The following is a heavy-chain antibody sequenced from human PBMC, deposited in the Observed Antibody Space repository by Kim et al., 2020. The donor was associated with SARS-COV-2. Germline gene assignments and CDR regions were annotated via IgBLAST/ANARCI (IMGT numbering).Heavy chain of an antibody. Sequence: GGSLRLSCVASGFIFRGCGMHWVRQVPGKGLEWVANIWYDASKKDYGDSVKGRFTISRENYKNTLYLNMNSVRAEDTAVYYCAKDRDSGSYTTGLDYWGQGILVTVSS. J-gene: IGHJ4*02. CDR1: GFIFRGCG. CDR3: AKDRDSGSYTTGLDY. V-gene: IGHV3-33*06. D-gene: IGHD3-10*01. CDR2: IWYDASKK.